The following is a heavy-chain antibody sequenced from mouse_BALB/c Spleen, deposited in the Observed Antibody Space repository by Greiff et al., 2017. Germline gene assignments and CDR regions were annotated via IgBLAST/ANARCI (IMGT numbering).Heavy chain of an antibody. CDR3: ARQAIYYDYAWFAY. CDR2: ISSGGGST. CDR1: GFAFSSYD. J-gene: IGHJ3*01. V-gene: IGHV5-12-1*01. Sequence: EVQLQQSGGGLVKPGGSLKLSCAASGFAFSSYDMSWVRQTPEKRLEWVAYISSGGGSTYYPDTVKGRFTISRDNAKNTLYLQMSSLKSEDTAMYYCARQAIYYDYAWFAYWGQGTLVTVSA. D-gene: IGHD2-4*01.